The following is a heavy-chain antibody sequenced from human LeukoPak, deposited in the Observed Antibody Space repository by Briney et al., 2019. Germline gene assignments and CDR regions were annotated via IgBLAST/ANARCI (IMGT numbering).Heavy chain of an antibody. CDR3: AKDVRGMDV. J-gene: IGHJ6*04. CDR2: ISYDGSNK. V-gene: IGHV3-30*18. CDR1: GFTFSSYG. Sequence: GRSLRPSCAASGFTFSSYGMHWVRQAPGKGLEWVAVISYDGSNKYYADSVKGRFTISRDNSKNTLYLQMNSLRAEDTAVYYCAKDVRGMDVWGKGTTVTVSS.